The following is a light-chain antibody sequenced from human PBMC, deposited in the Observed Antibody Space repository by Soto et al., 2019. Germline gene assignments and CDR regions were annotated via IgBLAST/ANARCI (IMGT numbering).Light chain of an antibody. CDR3: QQYGTSPRGT. J-gene: IGKJ1*01. Sequence: DIVLTQSPGILSLSPGERATLSCRASQSVSSTFFAWYQQKPGQAPRLLMFGASNRATGIPDRFSGSGSGTDFTLTISRLEPEDFAMYYCQQYGTSPRGTFGQGTKVEVK. V-gene: IGKV3-20*01. CDR1: QSVSSTF. CDR2: GAS.